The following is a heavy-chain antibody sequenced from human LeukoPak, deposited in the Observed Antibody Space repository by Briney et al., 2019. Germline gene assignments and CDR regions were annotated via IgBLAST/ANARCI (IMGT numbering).Heavy chain of an antibody. CDR1: GFTFSSCE. V-gene: IGHV3-30*02. Sequence: GGSLRLSCGASGFTFSSCEMHWVRQAPGKGVAWVAFIPYDGSKKNYADTVKDRITISRDNSQNTLYPEMNSRRRHDTAVYFCGKGDLSYHMDVWGKGATVTVSS. J-gene: IGHJ6*03. CDR2: IPYDGSKK. CDR3: GKGDLSYHMDV.